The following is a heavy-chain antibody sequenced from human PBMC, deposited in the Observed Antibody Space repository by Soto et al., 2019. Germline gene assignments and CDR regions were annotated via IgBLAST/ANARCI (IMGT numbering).Heavy chain of an antibody. J-gene: IGHJ4*02. CDR3: ARGPRVSSTGTGAH. CDR2: ISDDGSTA. CDR1: GFTFSAYW. V-gene: IGHV3-74*01. Sequence: GGSLRLSCSVSGFTFSAYWMHWVRQVPGKGLTWVSRISDDGSTATYADSVKGRFVISRDNAKNSLYLEMNTLRADDSGLYYCARGPRVSSTGTGAHWGRGTLVTVS. D-gene: IGHD1-1*01.